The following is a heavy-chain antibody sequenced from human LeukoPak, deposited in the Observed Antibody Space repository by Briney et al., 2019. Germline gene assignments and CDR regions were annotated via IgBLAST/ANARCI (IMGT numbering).Heavy chain of an antibody. V-gene: IGHV3-7*01. CDR1: GFTFSSYW. CDR3: AARYSSSWYVPYYYMDV. CDR2: IKQDGSEK. J-gene: IGHJ6*03. D-gene: IGHD6-13*01. Sequence: GGSLRLSCAASGFTFSSYWMSWVRQAPGKGLEWVANIKQDGSEKYYVDSVKGRFTISRDNAKNTLYLQMNSLRAEDTAVYYCAARYSSSWYVPYYYMDVWGKGTTVTVSS.